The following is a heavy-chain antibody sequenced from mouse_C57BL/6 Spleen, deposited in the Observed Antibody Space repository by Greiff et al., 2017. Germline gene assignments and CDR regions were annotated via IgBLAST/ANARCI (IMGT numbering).Heavy chain of an antibody. CDR2: IYPRSGNT. Sequence: QVQLQQSGAELARPGASVKLSCKASGYTFTSYGISWVKQRTGQGLEWIGEIYPRSGNTYYNEKFKGKATLTADKSSSTAYIELRSLTSEDSAVYFCARGGYSNYFWYFDVWGTGTTVTVSS. CDR1: GYTFTSYG. V-gene: IGHV1-81*01. CDR3: ARGGYSNYFWYFDV. D-gene: IGHD2-5*01. J-gene: IGHJ1*03.